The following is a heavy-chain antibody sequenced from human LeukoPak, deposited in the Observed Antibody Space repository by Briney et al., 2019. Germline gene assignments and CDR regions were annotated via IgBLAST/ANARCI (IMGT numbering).Heavy chain of an antibody. V-gene: IGHV3-30*02. CDR3: VKVDT. D-gene: IGHD5-18*01. Sequence: GRSLRLSCEASGFTLNSYIMHWVRQSPGKGLDWVAFIRNDGNKKNYAESVKGRFTISRDNSKNTLYLQMDSLSAEDTAVYYCVKVDTWGQGTLVTVSS. CDR1: GFTLNSYI. CDR2: IRNDGNKK. J-gene: IGHJ4*02.